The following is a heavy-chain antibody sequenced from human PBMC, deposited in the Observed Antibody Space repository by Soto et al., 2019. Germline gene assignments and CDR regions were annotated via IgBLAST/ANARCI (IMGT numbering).Heavy chain of an antibody. CDR1: GYTFNFYG. D-gene: IGHD3-16*01. V-gene: IGHV1-18*01. CDR2: ISGFNGNT. J-gene: IGHJ4*02. CDR3: ARIGVSSGHESPDFDS. Sequence: ASVKVSCKSSGYTFNFYGITWVRQAPGQGLEWMGWISGFNGNTNYAADLQGRVTMTTDTSTSTAYMELRGLRSDDTAVYYCARIGVSSGHESPDFDSWGQGTLVTVS.